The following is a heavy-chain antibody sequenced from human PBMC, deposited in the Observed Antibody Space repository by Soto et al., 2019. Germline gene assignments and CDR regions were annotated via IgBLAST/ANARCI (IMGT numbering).Heavy chain of an antibody. V-gene: IGHV4-30-4*01. J-gene: IGHJ4*02. CDR1: GGSISSGDYY. D-gene: IGHD3-22*01. CDR3: ASHGGYYDSSGYYYSYFDY. Sequence: TLSLTCTVSGGSISSGDYYWSWIRQPPGKGLEWIGYIYYSGSTYYNPSLKSRVTISVDTSKNQFSLKLSSVTAADTAAYYCASHGGYYDSSGYYYSYFDYWGQGTLVTVSS. CDR2: IYYSGST.